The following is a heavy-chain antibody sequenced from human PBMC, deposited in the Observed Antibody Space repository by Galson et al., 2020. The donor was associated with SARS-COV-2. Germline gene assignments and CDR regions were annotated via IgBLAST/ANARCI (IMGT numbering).Heavy chain of an antibody. V-gene: IGHV3-53*01. J-gene: IGHJ3*02. CDR1: GFTVSTNY. Sequence: GGSLRLSCAASGFTVSTNYMTWVRQAPGKGLEWVSVIYTGGDTYYADFVKGRFTISRDSSKNTVYLQMNSLRAEDTAMYYCARDHDILTYGAFDIWGQGTMVTVSS. CDR3: ARDHDILTYGAFDI. D-gene: IGHD3-9*01. CDR2: IYTGGDT.